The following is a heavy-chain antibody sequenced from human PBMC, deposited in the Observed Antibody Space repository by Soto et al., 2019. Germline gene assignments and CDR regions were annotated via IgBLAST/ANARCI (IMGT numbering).Heavy chain of an antibody. CDR3: AKVIFSGDSGSYIGSFDF. D-gene: IGHD1-26*01. J-gene: IGHJ4*02. Sequence: GGSLRLSCAASGFTFSSCAMSWVRQAPGKGLDWVSTISDSGDNTYYADSGKGRFTISRDNSRNTLYLQMNSLRAEDTAVYYCAKVIFSGDSGSYIGSFDFWGQGTLVTVSS. CDR1: GFTFSSCA. CDR2: ISDSGDNT. V-gene: IGHV3-23*01.